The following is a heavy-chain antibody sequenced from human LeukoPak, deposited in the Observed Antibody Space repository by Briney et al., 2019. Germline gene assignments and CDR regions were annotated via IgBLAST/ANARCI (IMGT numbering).Heavy chain of an antibody. D-gene: IGHD3-10*01. Sequence: GGSLRLSCAASGFTFSSYAMSWVRQARGKGLEWVSAISGSGGSTYYADSVKGRFTISRDNSKNTLYLQMNSLRAEDTAVYYCANWGSGSYPNNWFDPWGQGTLVTVSS. CDR2: ISGSGGST. CDR1: GFTFSSYA. J-gene: IGHJ5*02. V-gene: IGHV3-23*01. CDR3: ANWGSGSYPNNWFDP.